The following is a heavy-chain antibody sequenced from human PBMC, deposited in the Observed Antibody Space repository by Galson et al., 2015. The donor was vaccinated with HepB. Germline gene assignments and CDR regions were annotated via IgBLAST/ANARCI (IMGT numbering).Heavy chain of an antibody. V-gene: IGHV3-30-3*01. Sequence: SLRLSCAASGFTFSSYAMHWVRQAPGKGLEWVAVISYDGSNKYYADSVKGRFTISRDNSKNTLYLQMNSLRAEDTAVYYCARDQGSRAENAFDIWGQGTMVTVSS. D-gene: IGHD2-15*01. CDR1: GFTFSSYA. CDR2: ISYDGSNK. J-gene: IGHJ3*02. CDR3: ARDQGSRAENAFDI.